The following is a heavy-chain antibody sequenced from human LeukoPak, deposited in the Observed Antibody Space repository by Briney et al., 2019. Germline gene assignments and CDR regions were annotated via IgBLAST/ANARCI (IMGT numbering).Heavy chain of an antibody. Sequence: PGGSLRLSCAASGFTFSDYYMSWIRQAPGKGLEWVSYISSSSSTLSYADSVKGRFTSSRDNAKNSLFLQMNSLRAEDTAVYYCVRDVTGWPNWFDSWGQGTLVTVSS. CDR3: VRDVTGWPNWFDS. CDR2: ISSSSSTL. D-gene: IGHD2-21*02. CDR1: GFTFSDYY. V-gene: IGHV3-11*01. J-gene: IGHJ5*01.